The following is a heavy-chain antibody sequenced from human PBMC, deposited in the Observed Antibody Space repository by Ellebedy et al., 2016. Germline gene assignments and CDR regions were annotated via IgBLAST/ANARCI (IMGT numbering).Heavy chain of an antibody. CDR2: INTRGGGT. D-gene: IGHD4-17*01. CDR1: GYTFSDYH. V-gene: IGHV1-46*01. J-gene: IGHJ4*02. Sequence: ASVKVSCKASGYTFSDYHIHWVRQTPGQGLEWMGIINTRGGGTTYAQKFQGRVTMSRDTSTTTVHMELSSLISEDTAVYYCARGLGNLGDYVLMYWGQGSLVSVSS. CDR3: ARGLGNLGDYVLMY.